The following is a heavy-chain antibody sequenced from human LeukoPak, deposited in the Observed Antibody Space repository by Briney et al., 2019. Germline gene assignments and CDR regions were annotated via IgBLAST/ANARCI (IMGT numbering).Heavy chain of an antibody. Sequence: GGSLRLSCAASGFTFRNAYMNWVRQAPGKGLEWVANIKADGRETYYVDSVKGRFTISRDNAQNSLYLQLNSLRVEDTAVYYCAKGGHVDYCGQGSLVTVSS. V-gene: IGHV3-7*01. J-gene: IGHJ4*02. CDR2: IKADGRET. CDR1: GFTFRNAY. CDR3: AKGGHVDY.